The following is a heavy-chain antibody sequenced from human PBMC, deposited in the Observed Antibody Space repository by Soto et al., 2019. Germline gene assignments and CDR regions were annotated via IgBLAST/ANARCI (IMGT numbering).Heavy chain of an antibody. CDR3: AIATMLTTRSYFAS. V-gene: IGHV4-59*01. J-gene: IGHJ4*02. D-gene: IGHD2-2*01. Sequence: PSENLSLTCTVSRGSINGFYWSWIRQPPGKGLEWIGYISYSGNTNYNPSLKSRVSISVDMSKNQFSLNLTSVTAADTAVYYCAIATMLTTRSYFASWGQGTSVTGS. CDR1: RGSINGFY. CDR2: ISYSGNT.